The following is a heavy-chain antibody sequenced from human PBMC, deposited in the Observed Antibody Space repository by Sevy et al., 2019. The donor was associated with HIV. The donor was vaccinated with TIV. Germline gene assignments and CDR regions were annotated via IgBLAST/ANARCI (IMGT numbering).Heavy chain of an antibody. J-gene: IGHJ6*02. Sequence: GGSLRLSCVGSGISISSHWMNWVRQSPGMGLEWVANINQDGSEIYYVDSVKGRFTISRENAKNSGYLQMHSLRVEDSGVYYCARAMGVWGQGTTVTVSS. CDR2: INQDGSEI. CDR3: ARAMGV. V-gene: IGHV3-7*01. CDR1: GISISSHW.